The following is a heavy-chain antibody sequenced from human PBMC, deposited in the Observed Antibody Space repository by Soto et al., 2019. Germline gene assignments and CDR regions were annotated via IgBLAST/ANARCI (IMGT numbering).Heavy chain of an antibody. J-gene: IGHJ5*02. D-gene: IGHD2-8*01. V-gene: IGHV3-30*18. Sequence: QVQLVESGGGVVQPGRSLRLSCAASGFTFSSYGMHWVRQAPGKGLEWVAVISYDGSNKYYADSVKGRFTISRDNSKNQVYMQMNSLRAEDTAVYYCAKDALHSVLMVYATSSWFDPWGQGTLVTVSS. CDR1: GFTFSSYG. CDR3: AKDALHSVLMVYATSSWFDP. CDR2: ISYDGSNK.